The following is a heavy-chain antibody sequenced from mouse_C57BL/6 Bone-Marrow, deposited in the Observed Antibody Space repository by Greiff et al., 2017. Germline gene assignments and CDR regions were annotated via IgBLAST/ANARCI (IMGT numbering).Heavy chain of an antibody. CDR2: ILPGSGST. V-gene: IGHV1-9*01. D-gene: IGHD2-4*01. Sequence: QVQLKESGAELMKPGASVKLSCKATGYTFTGYWIEWVKQRPGHGLEWIGEILPGSGSTNYNVKFKGKATFTADTSSNTAYMQLSSLTTEDSAIYCCARDYDYAWFAYWGQGTLVTVSA. CDR3: ARDYDYAWFAY. J-gene: IGHJ3*01. CDR1: GYTFTGYW.